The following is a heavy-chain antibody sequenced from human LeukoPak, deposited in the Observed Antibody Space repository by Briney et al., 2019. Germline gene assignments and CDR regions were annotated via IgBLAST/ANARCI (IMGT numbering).Heavy chain of an antibody. V-gene: IGHV3-21*01. J-gene: IGHJ6*03. CDR2: ISSSSSYI. CDR1: GFTFSSYS. CDR3: ASSGGGSGTYYYYYYYMDV. D-gene: IGHD3-16*01. Sequence: GGSLRLSFAASGFTFSSYSMNWVRQAPGKGLEWVSSISSSSSYIYYADSVKGRFIISRDNAKNSLYLQMNSLRAEDTAVYYCASSGGGSGTYYYYYYYMDVWGKGTMVTVSS.